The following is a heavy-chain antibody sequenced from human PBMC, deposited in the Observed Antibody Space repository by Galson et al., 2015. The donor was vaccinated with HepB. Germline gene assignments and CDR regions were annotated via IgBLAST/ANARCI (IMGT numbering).Heavy chain of an antibody. Sequence: SLRLSCAASGFTFSSYAMHWVRQAPGKGLEWVAVISYDGSNKYYADSVKGRFTISRDNSKNTLYLQMNSLRAEDTAVYYCARGHGDYYFDYWGQGTLVTVSS. CDR3: ARGHGDYYFDY. J-gene: IGHJ4*02. V-gene: IGHV3-30-3*01. D-gene: IGHD4-17*01. CDR2: ISYDGSNK. CDR1: GFTFSSYA.